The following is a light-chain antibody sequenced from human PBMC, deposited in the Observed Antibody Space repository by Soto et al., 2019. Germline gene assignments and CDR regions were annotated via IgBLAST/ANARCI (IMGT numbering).Light chain of an antibody. Sequence: EIEMTQSPATLSSSVGDRVTITCRASQSISSSLAWYQQKPGKAPKLLIYEGSSLKSGVPSRFSGSGSGTDFTLTISSLEPEDFATYYCQQYKSSPTTFGEGTKVEIK. V-gene: IGKV1-5*03. CDR1: QSISSS. CDR3: QQYKSSPTT. J-gene: IGKJ4*01. CDR2: EGS.